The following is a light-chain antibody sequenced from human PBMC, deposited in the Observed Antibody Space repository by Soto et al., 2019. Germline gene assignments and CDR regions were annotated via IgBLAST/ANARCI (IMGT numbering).Light chain of an antibody. CDR2: GAS. J-gene: IGKJ4*01. CDR3: QQYATSPLT. CDR1: QSVGRNY. V-gene: IGKV3-20*01. Sequence: EIVLTQSPGTLSLSPGERATLSCRASQSVGRNYLAWYQQKPGQAPRLLIHGASTRATGIPDRFSGSESGTDFTLTISRLEPEDFAVYYCQQYATSPLTFGGGTKVEIK.